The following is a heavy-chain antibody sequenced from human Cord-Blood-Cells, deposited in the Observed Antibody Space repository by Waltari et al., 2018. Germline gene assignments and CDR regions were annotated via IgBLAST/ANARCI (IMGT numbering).Heavy chain of an antibody. D-gene: IGHD3-3*01. CDR1: GGSISSSSYY. J-gene: IGHJ3*02. V-gene: IGHV4-39*01. CDR2: IYYSGST. Sequence: QLQLQESGPGLVKPSETLSLTCTVSGGSISSSSYYWGWIRQPPGKGLEWIGSIYYSGSTYYNPPLKSRVTISVDTSKNQFSLKLSSVTAADTAVYYCARPYDFWRAGNAFDIWGQGTMVTVSS. CDR3: ARPYDFWRAGNAFDI.